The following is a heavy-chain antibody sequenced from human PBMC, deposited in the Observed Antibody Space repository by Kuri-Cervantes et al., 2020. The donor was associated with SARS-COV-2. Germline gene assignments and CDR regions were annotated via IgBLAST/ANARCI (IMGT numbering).Heavy chain of an antibody. CDR3: ARDPGGYDLHDAFDI. CDR2: IRYDGSNK. CDR1: GFTFSSYG. J-gene: IGHJ3*02. D-gene: IGHD5-12*01. V-gene: IGHV3-30*02. Sequence: GGSLRLSCAASGFTFSSYGMHWVRQAPGKGLEWVAFIRYDGSNKYYADSVKGRFTISRDNSKNTLYLQMNSLRAEDTAVYYCARDPGGYDLHDAFDIWGQGTMVTVSS.